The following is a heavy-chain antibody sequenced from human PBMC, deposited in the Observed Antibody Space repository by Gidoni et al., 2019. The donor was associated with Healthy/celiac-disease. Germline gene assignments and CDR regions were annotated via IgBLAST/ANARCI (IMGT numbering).Heavy chain of an antibody. CDR3: AKMSLGDYDFWSGYPIFDY. CDR2: ISGSGGST. J-gene: IGHJ4*02. D-gene: IGHD3-3*01. CDR1: GFTFSSYA. V-gene: IGHV3-23*01. Sequence: EVQLLESGGGLVQPGGSLRLSCAASGFTFSSYAMSWVRQAPGKGLEWVSAISGSGGSTYYADSVKGRFTISRDNSKNTLYLQMNSLRAEDTAVYYCAKMSLGDYDFWSGYPIFDYWGQGTLVTVSS.